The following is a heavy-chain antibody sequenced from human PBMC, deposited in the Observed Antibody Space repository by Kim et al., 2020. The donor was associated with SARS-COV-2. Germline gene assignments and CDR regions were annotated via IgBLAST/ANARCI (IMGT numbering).Heavy chain of an antibody. CDR3: ASFTRIQEWLGVRDYYYGMDV. D-gene: IGHD5-12*01. J-gene: IGHJ6*02. V-gene: IGHV3-11*01. Sequence: GGSLRLSCAASGFTFSDYYMSWTRQAPGKGLEWVSYISTSGSTIYYADSVKGRFTISRDNAKNSLSLQMNILRVEDTAMYYCASFTRIQEWLGVRDYYYGMDVWGQGTTVTVS. CDR2: ISTSGSTI. CDR1: GFTFSDYY.